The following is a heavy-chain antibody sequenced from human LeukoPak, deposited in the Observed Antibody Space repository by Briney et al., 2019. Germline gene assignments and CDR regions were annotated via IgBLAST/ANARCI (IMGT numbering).Heavy chain of an antibody. CDR3: ARDRGTIFGVVTLYYFDY. D-gene: IGHD3-3*01. J-gene: IGHJ4*02. CDR2: IYHSGST. Sequence: TSETLSLTCTVSGYSISSGYYWGWIRQPPGKGLEWIGSIYHSGSTYYNPSLKSRVTISVDTSKNQFSLKLSSVTAADTAVYYCARDRGTIFGVVTLYYFDYWGQGTLVTVSS. V-gene: IGHV4-38-2*02. CDR1: GYSISSGYY.